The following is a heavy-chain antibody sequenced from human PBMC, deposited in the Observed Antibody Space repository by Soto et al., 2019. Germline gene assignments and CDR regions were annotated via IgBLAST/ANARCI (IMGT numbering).Heavy chain of an antibody. Sequence: GSLRLSCAASGFTFSSYAMSWVRQAPGKGLEWVSTISFSGDSTYYADSVKGRFTISRDNSKNTLYLLMNSLRAEDTAVYYCAKAGASTHPWGQGTMVTVSS. D-gene: IGHD3-16*01. V-gene: IGHV3-23*01. CDR3: AKAGASTHP. CDR2: ISFSGDST. J-gene: IGHJ3*01. CDR1: GFTFSSYA.